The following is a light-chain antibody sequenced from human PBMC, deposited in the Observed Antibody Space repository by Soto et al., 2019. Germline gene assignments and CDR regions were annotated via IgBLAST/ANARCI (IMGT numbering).Light chain of an antibody. CDR2: AAS. J-gene: IGKJ4*01. V-gene: IGKV1-16*02. CDR1: QDISNH. Sequence: DIQMTQSPSSLSASVGDRVTITCRASQDISNHLAWFQQKPGKAPKSLISAASSLQSGAPSKFSGSGSGTDFTLTISSLQPEDFATYYCQQYNSYPVSFGGGTKVEIK. CDR3: QQYNSYPVS.